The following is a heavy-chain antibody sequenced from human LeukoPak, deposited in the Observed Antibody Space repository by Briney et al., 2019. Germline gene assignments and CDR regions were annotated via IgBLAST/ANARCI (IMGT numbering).Heavy chain of an antibody. J-gene: IGHJ5*02. V-gene: IGHV1-8*01. D-gene: IGHD4-23*01. CDR1: GYTLTNYD. CDR2: MKPKSGET. Sequence: ASVKVSRKASGYTLTNYDINWVRQATGQGLEWMGWMKPKSGETGYAQKFQGRATMTRDTSINTAYMELSSLTSEDTAVYYCARDYGGNSGWFDPWGQGTLVTVSS. CDR3: ARDYGGNSGWFDP.